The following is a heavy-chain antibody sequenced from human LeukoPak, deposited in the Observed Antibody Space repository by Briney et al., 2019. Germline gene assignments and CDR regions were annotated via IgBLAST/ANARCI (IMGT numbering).Heavy chain of an antibody. CDR3: ARGIPYYDFWSGLDY. J-gene: IGHJ4*02. Sequence: SETLSLTCAVYGGSFSGYYWSWIRQPPGKGLEWIGEINHSGSTDYNPSLKSRVTISVDTSKNQFSLKLSSVTAADTAVYYCARGIPYYDFWSGLDYWGQGTLVTVSS. V-gene: IGHV4-34*01. CDR1: GGSFSGYY. D-gene: IGHD3-3*01. CDR2: INHSGST.